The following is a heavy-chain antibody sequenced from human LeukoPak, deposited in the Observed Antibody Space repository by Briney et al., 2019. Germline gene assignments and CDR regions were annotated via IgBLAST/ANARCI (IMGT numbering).Heavy chain of an antibody. J-gene: IGHJ4*02. CDR1: GGSISSSSYY. D-gene: IGHD4-11*01. CDR3: ARRYRAVTPFDY. CDR2: IYYSGST. Sequence: SETLSLTCTVSGGSISSSSYYWGWIRQPPGKGLEWIGSIYYSGSTYYNPSLKSRVTISVDTSKNQFSLKLSSVTAADTAVYYCARRYRAVTPFDYWGQGTLVTVSP. V-gene: IGHV4-39*01.